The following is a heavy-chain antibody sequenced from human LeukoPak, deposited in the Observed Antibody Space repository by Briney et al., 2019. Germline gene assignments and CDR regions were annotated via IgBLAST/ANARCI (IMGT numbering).Heavy chain of an antibody. D-gene: IGHD6-13*01. J-gene: IGHJ4*02. CDR3: ARGERDMYSSSWWEFDY. CDR1: GGSISSYY. CDR2: IYSTGGA. Sequence: SETLSLTCTVSGGSISSYYWTWIRQPAGKGLEWIGRIYSTGGANYNPSLQSRVTMSVDTSKNQFSLKLSSVTAADTAVYYCARGERDMYSSSWWEFDYWGQGTLVTVSS. V-gene: IGHV4-4*07.